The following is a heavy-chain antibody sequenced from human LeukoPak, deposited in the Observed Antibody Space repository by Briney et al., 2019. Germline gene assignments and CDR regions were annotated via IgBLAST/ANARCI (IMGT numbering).Heavy chain of an antibody. CDR2: IYYSGST. CDR1: GGSISSSSYY. CDR3: ARQSANYDILTGYYEGVPFDY. D-gene: IGHD3-9*01. Sequence: SETLSLTCTVSGGSISSSSYYWGWIRQPPGKGLEWIGSIYYSGSTYYNPSLKSRVTISVDTSKNQFSLKLSSVTAADTAVYYCARQSANYDILTGYYEGVPFDYWGQGTLVTVSS. J-gene: IGHJ4*02. V-gene: IGHV4-39*01.